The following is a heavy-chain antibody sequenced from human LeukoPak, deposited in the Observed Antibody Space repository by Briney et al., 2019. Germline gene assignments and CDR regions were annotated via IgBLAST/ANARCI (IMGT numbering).Heavy chain of an antibody. CDR2: ISAYNGNT. CDR3: ARGPPIAVAGTNFDY. D-gene: IGHD6-19*01. J-gene: IGHJ4*02. V-gene: IGHV1-18*01. Sequence: ASVKVSCKASGYTFTSYGISWVRQAPGQGLEWMGWISAYNGNTNYAQKLQGRVTMTTDTSTSTAYMELRSLRSEDTAVYYCARGPPIAVAGTNFDYWGQGTLVTVSS. CDR1: GYTFTSYG.